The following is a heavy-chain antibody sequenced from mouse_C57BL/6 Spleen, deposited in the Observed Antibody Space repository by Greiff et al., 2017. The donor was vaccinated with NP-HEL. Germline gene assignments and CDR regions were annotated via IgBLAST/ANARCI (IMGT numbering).Heavy chain of an antibody. CDR2: IDPSDSYT. J-gene: IGHJ1*03. CDR1: GYTFTSYW. CDR3: ARWYGSSGYFDV. Sequence: VQLQQPGAELVRPGTSVKLSCKASGYTFTSYWMHWVKQRPGQGLEWIGVIDPSDSYTNYNQKFKGKATLTVDTSSSTAYMQLSSLTSEDSAVYYCARWYGSSGYFDVWGTGTTVTVSS. D-gene: IGHD1-1*01. V-gene: IGHV1-59*01.